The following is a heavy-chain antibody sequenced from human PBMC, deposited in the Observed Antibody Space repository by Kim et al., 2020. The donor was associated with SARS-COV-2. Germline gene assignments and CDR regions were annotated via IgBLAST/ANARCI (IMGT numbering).Heavy chain of an antibody. CDR1: GGSISSSSYY. CDR2: IYYSGST. Sequence: SETLSLTCTVSGGSISSSSYYWGWIRQPPGKGLEWIGSIYYSGSTYYNPSLKSRVTISVDTSKNQFSLKLSSVTAADTAVYYCARHGIAVAEGNYYFDYWGQGTLVTVSS. V-gene: IGHV4-39*01. J-gene: IGHJ4*02. D-gene: IGHD6-19*01. CDR3: ARHGIAVAEGNYYFDY.